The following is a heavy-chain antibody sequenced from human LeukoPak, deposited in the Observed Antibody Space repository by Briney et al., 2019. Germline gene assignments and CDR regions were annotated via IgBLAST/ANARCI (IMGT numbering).Heavy chain of an antibody. J-gene: IGHJ4*02. Sequence: GGSLRLSSAASGFTFSSYWMSWVRQAPGKGLEWVANIKRDGGEKYYVDSVKGRFTISRDNAKNSLYLQMNSLRAEDTAVYYFARTRAGGYWGQGTLVTVSS. CDR1: GFTFSSYW. D-gene: IGHD3-10*01. CDR3: ARTRAGGY. V-gene: IGHV3-7*03. CDR2: IKRDGGEK.